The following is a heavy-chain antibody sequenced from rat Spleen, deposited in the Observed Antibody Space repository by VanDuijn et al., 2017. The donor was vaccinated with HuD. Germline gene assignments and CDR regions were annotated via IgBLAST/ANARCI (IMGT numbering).Heavy chain of an antibody. V-gene: IGHV5-20*01. CDR2: ISYTGGST. D-gene: IGHD1-2*01. CDR1: GFTFSDYY. Sequence: EVQLVESGGGLVQPGRSLTLSCVASGFTFSDYYMAWVRQAPTRGLEWVASISYTGGSTYYPDSVKARFTLSRDNAKSTLYLQMNSLRSEDTATYYCTREGIAAWGQGTLVTVSS. CDR3: TREGIAA. J-gene: IGHJ3*01.